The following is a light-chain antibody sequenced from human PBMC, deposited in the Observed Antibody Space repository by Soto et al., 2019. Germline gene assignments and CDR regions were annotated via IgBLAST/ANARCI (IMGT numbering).Light chain of an antibody. Sequence: EIVLTQSPGTLSLSPGERATLSCGASQTVTSNYLAWYQQKPGQAPRLLIYGASTRATGIPARFSGRGSGTEFTLTISSLQSVDFAVYYCQQYDKWPQTFGQGTKVDIK. CDR2: GAS. CDR1: QTVTSN. V-gene: IGKV3-15*01. J-gene: IGKJ1*01. CDR3: QQYDKWPQT.